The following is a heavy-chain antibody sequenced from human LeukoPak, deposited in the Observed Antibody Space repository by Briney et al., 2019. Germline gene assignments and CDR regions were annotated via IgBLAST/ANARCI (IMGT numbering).Heavy chain of an antibody. J-gene: IGHJ5*02. CDR2: INPSGGST. CDR1: GYTFTSYY. CDR3: ARDRVPNFDWLLSGSWFDP. V-gene: IGHV1-46*01. D-gene: IGHD3-9*01. Sequence: GASVKVSCKASGYTFTSYYMHWVRQAPGQGLEWMGIINPSGGSTSYAQKFQGRVTMTRDTSTSTVYVELSSLRSEDTAVYYCARDRVPNFDWLLSGSWFDPWGQGTLVTVSS.